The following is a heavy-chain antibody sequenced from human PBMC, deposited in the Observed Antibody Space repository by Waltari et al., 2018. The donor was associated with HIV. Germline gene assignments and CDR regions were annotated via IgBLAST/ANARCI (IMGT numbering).Heavy chain of an antibody. CDR3: ATDPGSYSGWFDP. CDR1: GYTFTAYY. CDR2: VDPEDGET. J-gene: IGHJ5*02. D-gene: IGHD1-26*01. V-gene: IGHV1-69-2*01. Sequence: EVQLVQSGAEVKKPGATVKISCQVSGYTFTAYYMNWGQQAPGKGLEWMGLVDPEDGETIYAEKFQGRVTITADTSTDTAYMELSSLRSEDTAVYYCATDPGSYSGWFDPWGQGTLVTVSS.